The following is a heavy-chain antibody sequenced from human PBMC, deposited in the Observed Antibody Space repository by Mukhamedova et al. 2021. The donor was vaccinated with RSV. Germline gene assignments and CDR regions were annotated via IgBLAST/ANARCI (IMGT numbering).Heavy chain of an antibody. CDR3: ARCTSSSGWPGALDS. CDR2: IYHSEGT. J-gene: IGHJ4*02. D-gene: IGHD3-22*01. V-gene: IGHV4-59*01. Sequence: GLEWIGYIYHSEGTNYNSSLESRVTISVDTSKNQFPLTLTSVPAADTALFYCARCTSSSGWPGALDSSGQGTLVTGPS.